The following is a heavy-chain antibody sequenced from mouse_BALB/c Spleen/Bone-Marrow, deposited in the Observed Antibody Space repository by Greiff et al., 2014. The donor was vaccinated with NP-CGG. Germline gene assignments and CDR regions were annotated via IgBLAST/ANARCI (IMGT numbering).Heavy chain of an antibody. J-gene: IGHJ4*01. D-gene: IGHD1-1*01. V-gene: IGHV1-67*01. Sequence: LVESGAELVRPGVSVEISCKGSGYTFTDYSIHWIKQSHAKSLEWIGAISTYYGDATNNQKFKGKATLTVDKSSSTAYMELARLASEDSVIYYCARGVTTGAMDYWGQGTSVTVSS. CDR2: ISTYYGDA. CDR3: ARGVTTGAMDY. CDR1: GYTFTDYS.